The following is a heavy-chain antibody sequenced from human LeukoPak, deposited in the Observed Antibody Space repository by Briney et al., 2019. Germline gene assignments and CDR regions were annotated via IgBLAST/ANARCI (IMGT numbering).Heavy chain of an antibody. CDR1: GGSISSYY. D-gene: IGHD6-6*01. Sequence: SETLSLTCTVSGGSISSYYWSWIRQPPGKGLEWIGYIYYSGSTNYNPSLKSRVTISVDTSKNQFSLKLSSVTAADTAVYYCARFGFGIAARRNWFDPWGQGTLVTVSS. V-gene: IGHV4-59*01. J-gene: IGHJ5*02. CDR2: IYYSGST. CDR3: ARFGFGIAARRNWFDP.